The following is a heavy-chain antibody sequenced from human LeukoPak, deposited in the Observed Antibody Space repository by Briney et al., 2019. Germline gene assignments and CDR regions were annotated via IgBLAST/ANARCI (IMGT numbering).Heavy chain of an antibody. CDR3: ATLTVRGVINI. CDR2: IQSKTDGGTT. D-gene: IGHD3-10*01. Sequence: GGSLRLSCAASGFTFSNTWMNWVRQAPGKGLEWVGRIQSKTDGGTTEYAAPVKGRFAISRDDSKTTLYLQMNSLKTEDTAVYYCATLTVRGVINIWGQGTLVTVSS. J-gene: IGHJ4*02. CDR1: GFTFSNTW. V-gene: IGHV3-15*01.